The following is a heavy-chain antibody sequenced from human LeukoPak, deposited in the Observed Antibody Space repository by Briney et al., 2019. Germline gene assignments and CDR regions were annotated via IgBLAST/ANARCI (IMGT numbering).Heavy chain of an antibody. CDR2: ISSGGGNL. J-gene: IGHJ3*02. CDR3: ARDAIAVAGTAGDAFDI. V-gene: IGHV3-11*04. D-gene: IGHD6-19*01. CDR1: GFTFSDYY. Sequence: PGGSLRLSCAASGFTFSDYYMSWIRHATRKGQERVSYISSGGGNLYYADSVKGRFTISRDNGKNSLYLQMNSLRAEDTAVYYCARDAIAVAGTAGDAFDIWGQGTMVTVSS.